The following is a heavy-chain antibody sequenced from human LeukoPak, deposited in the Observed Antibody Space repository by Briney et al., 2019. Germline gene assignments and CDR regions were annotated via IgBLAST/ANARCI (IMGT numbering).Heavy chain of an antibody. CDR2: ILENGSYQ. Sequence: PGGSLRLSCAASGFTFSSYAMSWVRQAPGKGLDWVAVILENGSYQYYADSVKGRFTISRDNSKNTLFLQMNSLRDGDTAIYYCARVQGGGFRTADYWGQGTLVAVSS. J-gene: IGHJ4*02. CDR1: GFTFSSYA. D-gene: IGHD1-14*01. V-gene: IGHV3-30*04. CDR3: ARVQGGGFRTADY.